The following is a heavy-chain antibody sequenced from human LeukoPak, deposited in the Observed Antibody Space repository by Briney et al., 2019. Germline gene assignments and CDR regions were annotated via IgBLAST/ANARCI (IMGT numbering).Heavy chain of an antibody. Sequence: ASVKVSCKASGYTFTANYMHWVRQAPGQGLEWIGWINPNSGATKSAQNFQGRVTMTRDTSISTAYMDLSSLRSDDTAVYYCARDRGGDAFDVWGQGTVITASS. J-gene: IGHJ3*01. CDR2: INPNSGAT. V-gene: IGHV1-2*02. CDR1: GYTFTANY. CDR3: ARDRGGDAFDV. D-gene: IGHD3-10*01.